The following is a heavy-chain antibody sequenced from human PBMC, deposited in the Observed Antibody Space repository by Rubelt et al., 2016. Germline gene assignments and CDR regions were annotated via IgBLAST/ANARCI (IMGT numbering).Heavy chain of an antibody. D-gene: IGHD5-24*01. Sequence: QVQLVQSGAEVKKPGASVKVSCKASGYTFTSYAMHWVRQAPGQRLEWMGWINAGNGNTKYSQKFQGRVTITADESTSTAYMELSSLRSEDTAVYYCARVRDGYDEYYCDYWGQGTLVTVSS. V-gene: IGHV1-3*01. CDR1: GYTFTSYA. J-gene: IGHJ4*02. CDR2: INAGNGNT. CDR3: ARVRDGYDEYYCDY.